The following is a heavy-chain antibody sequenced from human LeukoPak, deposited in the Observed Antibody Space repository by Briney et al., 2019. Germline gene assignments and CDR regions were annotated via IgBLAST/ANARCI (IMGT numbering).Heavy chain of an antibody. CDR3: AKVGSSWYFSY. V-gene: IGHV3-23*01. CDR2: ISSGSSTT. Sequence: GGSLRLSCEASAFIFSGHWLNWVRQAPGKGLEWVSYISSGSSTTYYADSVKGRFTISRDNSKNTLYLQMNSLRAEDTAVYYCAKVGSSWYFSYWGQGTLVTVSS. D-gene: IGHD6-13*01. J-gene: IGHJ4*02. CDR1: AFIFSGHW.